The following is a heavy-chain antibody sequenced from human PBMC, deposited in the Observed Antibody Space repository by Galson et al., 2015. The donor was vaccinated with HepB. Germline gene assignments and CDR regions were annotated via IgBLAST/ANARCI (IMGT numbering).Heavy chain of an antibody. V-gene: IGHV3-30-3*01. CDR2: ISYDGSNK. CDR3: ARDPSYGSGSLYFDH. CDR1: GFTFSTYA. Sequence: LRLSCAASGFTFSTYAMHWVRQAPGKGLEWVAVISYDGSNKYYADSVKGRFTISRDNSKNTLYLQMNSLRAEDTAVYYCARDPSYGSGSLYFDHWGQGTLVTVSS. D-gene: IGHD3-10*01. J-gene: IGHJ4*02.